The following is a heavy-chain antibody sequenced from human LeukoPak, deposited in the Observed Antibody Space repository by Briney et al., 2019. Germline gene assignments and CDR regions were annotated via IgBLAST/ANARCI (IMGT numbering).Heavy chain of an antibody. CDR2: IWDDGIDK. CDR3: ARSGGIYYVLDY. V-gene: IGHV3-33*01. D-gene: IGHD1-26*01. CDR1: GFSLSDYA. Sequence: QPGRSLRLSCAASGFSLSDYAMHWVRQAPGKGLEWVALIWDDGIDKYYADSVKGRFTISRDNSKNTLFLQMSSLRAGDTAVYYCARSGGIYYVLDYWGLGTLVTVSS. J-gene: IGHJ4*02.